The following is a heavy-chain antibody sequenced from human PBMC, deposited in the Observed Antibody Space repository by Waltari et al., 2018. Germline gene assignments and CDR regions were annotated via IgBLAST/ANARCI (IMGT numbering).Heavy chain of an antibody. CDR1: GLTCGTSS. D-gene: IGHD1-1*01. CDR2: TSPDSSYI. CDR3: ARVSGRLERYSDLDY. Sequence: EVQLLESGGGLVTPGGSLRLSSAASGLTCGTSSLNWVRQAPGEGLEWVSSTSPDSSYISYAGSVKGRFTSSRDNAKNSLYLEMNSLRDEDTGVYSCARVSGRLERYSDLDYWGQGTLVTVSS. V-gene: IGHV3-21*01. J-gene: IGHJ4*02.